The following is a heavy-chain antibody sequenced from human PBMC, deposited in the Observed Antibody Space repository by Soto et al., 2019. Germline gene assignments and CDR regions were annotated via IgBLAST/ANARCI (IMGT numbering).Heavy chain of an antibody. CDR2: TSYDGSDK. V-gene: IGHV3-30*19. CDR1: GFTFRSYV. Sequence: ESVGGVVRPGTSLRVSCVGSGFTFRSYVIHWVRQAPGKGLEWVALTSYDGSDKYYDDSVRGRFTISRDNSRNTVDLQMDSLRLVDTALYYCARWGTTGGLDVWGQGTLVSVSS. D-gene: IGHD3-16*01. J-gene: IGHJ1*01. CDR3: ARWGTTGGLDV.